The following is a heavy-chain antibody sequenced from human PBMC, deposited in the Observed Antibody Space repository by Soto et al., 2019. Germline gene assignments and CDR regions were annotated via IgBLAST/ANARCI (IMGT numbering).Heavy chain of an antibody. V-gene: IGHV4-61*01. CDR2: GSYSGTT. CDR1: GVSVSSGSFY. J-gene: IGHJ4*02. CDR3: ARGATVTQFDY. Sequence: SESLSLTCTASGVSVSSGSFYWAWIRQPPGKGLEWIGFGSYSGTTNYKPSLKSRVTISVDTSRSQISLKVSSLTAADTAVYYCARGATVTQFDYWGRGTLVTVSS. D-gene: IGHD4-17*01.